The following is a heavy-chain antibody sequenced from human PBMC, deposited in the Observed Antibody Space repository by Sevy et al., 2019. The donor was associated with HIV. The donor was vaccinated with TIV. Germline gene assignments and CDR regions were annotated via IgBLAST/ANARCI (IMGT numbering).Heavy chain of an antibody. V-gene: IGHV4-39*01. CDR3: AGFEYGDYTNLFDP. D-gene: IGHD4-17*01. Sequence: SETLSHTCTVSGGSISSSSYYWGWIRQPPGKGLEWIGNIYYSGGSYYNPSLNSRVTISVVTSMNQFSLKLTSVTAADTAVYYCAGFEYGDYTNLFDPWGQGTLVTVSS. CDR1: GGSISSSSYY. J-gene: IGHJ5*02. CDR2: IYYSGGS.